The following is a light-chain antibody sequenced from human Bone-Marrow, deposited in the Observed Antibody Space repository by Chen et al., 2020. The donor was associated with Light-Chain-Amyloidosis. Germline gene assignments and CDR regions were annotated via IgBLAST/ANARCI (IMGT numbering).Light chain of an antibody. Sequence: EIVLTQSPGTLSLSPGEGANLSCRASQTISSNYLTWYQQKFGQAPRLLMYVSSSRATAIPDRFTASGSGTDFTLTIIRLEPEGFAMYYCQQYGTSPLTFGGGTKVEIK. V-gene: IGKV3-20*01. CDR1: QTISSNY. CDR2: VSS. J-gene: IGKJ4*01. CDR3: QQYGTSPLT.